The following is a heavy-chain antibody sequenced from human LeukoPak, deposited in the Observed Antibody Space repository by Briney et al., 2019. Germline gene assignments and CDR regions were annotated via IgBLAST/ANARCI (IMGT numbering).Heavy chain of an antibody. CDR1: GGSFCGYY. CDR3: ARGGTLRYFDWLLGWFDP. CDR2: INNSGST. D-gene: IGHD3-9*01. Sequence: ASETLSLTCAVYGGSFCGYYWSWIHQPPGKGLECIGEINNSGSTNYNPYLKSRVTISVDTSKNQFSLKLSSVTAADTAVYYCARGGTLRYFDWLLGWFDPWGQGTLVTVSS. J-gene: IGHJ5*02. V-gene: IGHV4-34*01.